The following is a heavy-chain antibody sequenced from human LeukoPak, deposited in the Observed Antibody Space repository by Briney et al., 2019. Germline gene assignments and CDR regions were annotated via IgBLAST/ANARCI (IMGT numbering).Heavy chain of an antibody. V-gene: IGHV3-30*04. CDR3: ARGAHKRDDYGGFFDY. J-gene: IGHJ4*02. CDR1: GFIFSNYA. Sequence: PGGSLRLSCAASGFIFSNYAIHWVRRAPGKGLEWLAVISYDGTYKYYADSVKGRFTISRDNSENTLYLQMNSLRPEDTAVYYCARGAHKRDDYGGFFDYWGQGTLVTVSS. CDR2: ISYDGTYK. D-gene: IGHD4-23*01.